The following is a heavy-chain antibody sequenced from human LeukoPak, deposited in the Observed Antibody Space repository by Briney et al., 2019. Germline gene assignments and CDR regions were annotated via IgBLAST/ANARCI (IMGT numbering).Heavy chain of an antibody. CDR2: IYYSGST. CDR1: GGSISSYY. Sequence: SETLSLTCTVSGGSISSYYWSWIRQPPGKGLEWIRYIYYSGSTNYNPSLKSRVTISVDTSKNQFSLKLSSVTAADTAVYYCARDEGIYAGYYYGMDVWGKGTTVTVSS. D-gene: IGHD2/OR15-2a*01. CDR3: ARDEGIYAGYYYGMDV. J-gene: IGHJ6*04. V-gene: IGHV4-59*01.